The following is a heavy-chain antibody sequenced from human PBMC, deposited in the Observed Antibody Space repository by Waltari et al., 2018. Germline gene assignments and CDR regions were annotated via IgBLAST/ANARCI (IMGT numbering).Heavy chain of an antibody. V-gene: IGHV3-53*01. CDR1: GFSVSSNY. Sequence: SGGGLIQPGGSLRLSCAASGFSVSSNYMSWVRQAPGKGLEWVSVIHSGGDTKYADSVKGRFIISRDNSKNMLYLQMNSLRADDTAVYYCASNKGWYGDGYFDNWGQGTLVTVSS. J-gene: IGHJ4*02. CDR3: ASNKGWYGDGYFDN. D-gene: IGHD6-19*01. CDR2: IHSGGDT.